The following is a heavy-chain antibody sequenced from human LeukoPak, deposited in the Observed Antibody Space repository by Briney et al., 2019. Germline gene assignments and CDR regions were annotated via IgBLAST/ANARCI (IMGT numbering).Heavy chain of an antibody. CDR1: GGSFSGYY. D-gene: IGHD3-10*01. CDR2: INHSGST. CDR3: ARAPHYYGSGSYYKPQYYYGMDV. V-gene: IGHV4-34*01. J-gene: IGHJ6*02. Sequence: SETLSLTCAVYGGSFSGYYWSWIRQPPGKGLEWIGEINHSGSTNYNPSLKSRVTISVDTPKNQFSLKLSSVTAADTAVYYCARAPHYYGSGSYYKPQYYYGMDVWGQGTTVTVSS.